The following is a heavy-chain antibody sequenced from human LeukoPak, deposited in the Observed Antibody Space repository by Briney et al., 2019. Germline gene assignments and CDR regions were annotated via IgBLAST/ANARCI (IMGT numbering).Heavy chain of an antibody. D-gene: IGHD6-13*01. CDR1: GFTFSTYG. CDR2: IWYDGSIK. Sequence: PGRSLRLSCAASGFTFSTYGMHWVRQAPGKGLEWVAVIWYDGSIKYYGDSVKGRFTISRDNAKNSLYLLMNSLRAEDTAVYYCARFSSSWLLDYWGQGTLVTVSS. J-gene: IGHJ4*02. V-gene: IGHV3-33*01. CDR3: ARFSSSWLLDY.